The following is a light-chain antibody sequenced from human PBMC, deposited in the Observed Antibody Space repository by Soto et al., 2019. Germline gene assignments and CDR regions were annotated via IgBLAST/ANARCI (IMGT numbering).Light chain of an antibody. V-gene: IGKV3-15*01. CDR2: SAS. J-gene: IGKJ2*03. Sequence: EIVMTQSPATLSVSLGERATLSCRASQSVTYNLAWYQQKPGQALRLLIYSASTRATGVPVRFSGSGSGTEFTLTISSLQSEDFAVYYCQQYNNWPPYSFGQGTKLEIK. CDR1: QSVTYN. CDR3: QQYNNWPPYS.